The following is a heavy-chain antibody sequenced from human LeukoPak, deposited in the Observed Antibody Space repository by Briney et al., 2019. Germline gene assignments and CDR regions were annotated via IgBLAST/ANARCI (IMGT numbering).Heavy chain of an antibody. CDR3: ARYSSGWYYFDY. CDR2: INPKSGGA. V-gene: IGHV1-2*02. D-gene: IGHD6-19*01. J-gene: IGHJ4*02. Sequence: ASVKVSCKASGYTFTDYYMHWVRQAPGQGLQWMGWINPKSGGAYYAQRFQGRVTMTRDASINTAYMELSRLRSDDTAVYYCARYSSGWYYFDYWGQGTLVTVSS. CDR1: GYTFTDYY.